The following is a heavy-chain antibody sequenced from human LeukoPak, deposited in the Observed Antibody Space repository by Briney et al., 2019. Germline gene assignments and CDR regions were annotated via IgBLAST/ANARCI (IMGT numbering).Heavy chain of an antibody. Sequence: GGSLRLSCAASGFTFSPCGMHWARQAPGKGLEWVAFIRYDGNNKYYSDSVKGRFTISRDNSKNTLYLQMNSLRAEDTAMYFCAKDLTNWNDGTYFDYWGQGTLVTVSS. CDR2: IRYDGNNK. J-gene: IGHJ4*02. V-gene: IGHV3-30*02. CDR3: AKDLTNWNDGTYFDY. D-gene: IGHD1-1*01. CDR1: GFTFSPCG.